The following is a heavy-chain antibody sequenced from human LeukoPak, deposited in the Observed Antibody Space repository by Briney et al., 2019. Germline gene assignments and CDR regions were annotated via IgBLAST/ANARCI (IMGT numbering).Heavy chain of an antibody. CDR1: GFTFSSYA. Sequence: PGGSLRLSCAASGFTFSSYAMSWVRQAPGKGLEWVSAISGSGGSTYYADSVKGRFTISRDNSTNTLYLQMNSLRAEDTAVYYCARKGGIAAAGYFDYWGQGTLVTVSS. V-gene: IGHV3-23*01. J-gene: IGHJ4*02. CDR3: ARKGGIAAAGYFDY. CDR2: ISGSGGST. D-gene: IGHD6-13*01.